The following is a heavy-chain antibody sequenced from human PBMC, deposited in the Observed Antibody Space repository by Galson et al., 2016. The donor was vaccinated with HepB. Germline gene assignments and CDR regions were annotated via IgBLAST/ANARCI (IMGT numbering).Heavy chain of an antibody. CDR1: GGTFRSYA. Sequence: SVKVSCKASGGTFRSYALSWVRQAPGQGLEWRGGIIPIFGTANYAQKFQGRVTITADKFTSTAYMELSILRSDDTAVYYCATEYYDTLNGYYEWYYFDYWGQGTLVTVSS. V-gene: IGHV1-69*06. D-gene: IGHD3-9*01. J-gene: IGHJ4*02. CDR3: ATEYYDTLNGYYEWYYFDY. CDR2: IIPIFGTA.